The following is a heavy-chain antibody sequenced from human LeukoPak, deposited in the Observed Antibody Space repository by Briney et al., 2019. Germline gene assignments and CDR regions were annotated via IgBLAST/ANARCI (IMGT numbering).Heavy chain of an antibody. CDR1: GYSFTSYW. Sequence: GESLKIPCKGSGYSFTSYWISWVRQMPGKGLEWMGRIDPSDSYTNYSPSFQGHVTISADKSISTAYLQWSSLKASDTAMYYCARVGWYDYCYGMDVWGKGTTVTVSS. D-gene: IGHD6-19*01. CDR2: IDPSDSYT. V-gene: IGHV5-10-1*01. J-gene: IGHJ6*04. CDR3: ARVGWYDYCYGMDV.